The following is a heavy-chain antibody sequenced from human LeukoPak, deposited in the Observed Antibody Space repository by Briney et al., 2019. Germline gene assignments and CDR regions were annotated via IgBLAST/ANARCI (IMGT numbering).Heavy chain of an antibody. CDR2: IKQDGSEK. J-gene: IGHJ6*04. V-gene: IGHV3-7*03. Sequence: PGGSLRLSCAASGFTFSSYWMSWVRRAPGKGLEWVANIKQDGSEKYYVDSVKGRFTISRDNAKNSLYLQMNSLRAEDTAVYYCARESRRGYSGYDPKTYYYYYGMDVWGKGTTVTVSS. CDR1: GFTFSSYW. D-gene: IGHD5-12*01. CDR3: ARESRRGYSGYDPKTYYYYYGMDV.